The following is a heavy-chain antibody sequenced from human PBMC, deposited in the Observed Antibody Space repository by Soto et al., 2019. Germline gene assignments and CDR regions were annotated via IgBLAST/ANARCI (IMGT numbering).Heavy chain of an antibody. CDR2: ISGSGGST. Sequence: GGSLRLSCAASGFTFSSYAMSWVRQAPGKGLEWVSAISGSGGSTYYADSVKGRFTISRDNSKNTLYLQMNSLRAEDTAVYYCAKCPYSSTRYNWFDPWGQGTLVTVSS. V-gene: IGHV3-23*01. CDR3: AKCPYSSTRYNWFDP. J-gene: IGHJ5*02. CDR1: GFTFSSYA. D-gene: IGHD6-13*01.